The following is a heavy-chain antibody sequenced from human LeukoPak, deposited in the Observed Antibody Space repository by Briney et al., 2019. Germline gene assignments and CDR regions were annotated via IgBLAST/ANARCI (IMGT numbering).Heavy chain of an antibody. D-gene: IGHD6-13*01. J-gene: IGHJ4*02. CDR1: GGSISSYY. CDR2: IYYSGST. Sequence: SETLSLTCTVSGGSISSYYWSWIRQPPGKGLEWIGYIYYSGSTNYNPSLKSRVTISVDTSKNQFSLKLSSVTAADTAVYYCARGADSSSWDFDYRGQGTLVTVSS. CDR3: ARGADSSSWDFDY. V-gene: IGHV4-59*01.